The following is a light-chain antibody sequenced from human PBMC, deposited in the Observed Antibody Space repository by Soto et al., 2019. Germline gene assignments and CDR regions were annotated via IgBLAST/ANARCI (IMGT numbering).Light chain of an antibody. Sequence: DVPMTQYTSSLSASLGGRGRITCRESQSISSYLNWYQQKPGEAPKLLIYAASSLQSGVPSRFSGSGSGTDFTLTISSLQPEDFATYYCQQSYSTPPNTFGQGTRLEIK. V-gene: IGKV1-39*01. CDR3: QQSYSTPPNT. J-gene: IGKJ5*01. CDR2: AAS. CDR1: QSISSY.